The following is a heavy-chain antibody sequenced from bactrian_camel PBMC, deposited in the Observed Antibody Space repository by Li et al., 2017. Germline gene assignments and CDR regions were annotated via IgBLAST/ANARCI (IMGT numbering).Heavy chain of an antibody. Sequence: VQLVESGGGSVQAGGSLRLSCAASGFTFDDADMAWYRLISRNGCHVVSMIAGDGTIYYADSVKGRFTISHDNAKNSVDLQMNSLKPNDTAVYYCAATGQMLSVAGCRTQGTQVTVS. CDR2: MIAGDGTI. J-gene: IGHJ4*01. V-gene: IGHV3S66*01. CDR1: GFTFDDAD. D-gene: IGHD1*01.